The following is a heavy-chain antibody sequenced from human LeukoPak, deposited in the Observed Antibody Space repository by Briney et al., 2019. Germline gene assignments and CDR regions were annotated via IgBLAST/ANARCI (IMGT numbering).Heavy chain of an antibody. CDR1: GFNFGSYW. D-gene: IGHD4-23*01. J-gene: IGHJ4*02. CDR2: INSDGTST. CDR3: AGIRGKVTPIDY. Sequence: GGSLRLSCVASGFNFGSYWMHWVRQPPGEGPLRISLINSDGTSTVYADSVKGRFTISRDNAKNTLYLEMNSLRAEDSAIYFCAGIRGKVTPIDYWGQGTLVTVSS. V-gene: IGHV3-74*03.